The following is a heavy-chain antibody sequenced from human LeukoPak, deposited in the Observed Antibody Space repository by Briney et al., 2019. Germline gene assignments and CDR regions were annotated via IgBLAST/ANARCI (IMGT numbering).Heavy chain of an antibody. Sequence: GRSLRLSCAASGFMFSNFAIHWVRQAPGKGLEWVAVISYVRDNKYYADSVKGRFTISRDNSKNTLYLQMNSLRGEDMAVYYCARDAYGMDVWGQGTTVTVSS. CDR3: ARDAYGMDV. CDR1: GFMFSNFA. V-gene: IGHV3-30*04. J-gene: IGHJ6*02. CDR2: ISYVRDNK.